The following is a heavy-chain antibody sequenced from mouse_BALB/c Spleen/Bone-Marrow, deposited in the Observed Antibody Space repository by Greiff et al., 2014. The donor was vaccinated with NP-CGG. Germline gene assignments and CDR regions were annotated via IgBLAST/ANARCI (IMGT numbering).Heavy chain of an antibody. CDR2: INPSNGGT. CDR3: TRGLRAWFAY. J-gene: IGHJ3*01. CDR1: GYTFTSYY. V-gene: IGHV1S81*02. Sequence: QVQLKESGAELGKPGASVKLSCKASGYTFTSYYMYWGKQRPGQGLEWIGGINPSNGGTNFNEKFKSKATLTVDKSSSTAYMQLSSLTSEDSAVYYCTRGLRAWFAYWGQGTLVTVSA. D-gene: IGHD3-1*01.